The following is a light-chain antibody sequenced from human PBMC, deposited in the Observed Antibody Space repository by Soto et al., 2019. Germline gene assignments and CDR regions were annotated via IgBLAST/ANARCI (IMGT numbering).Light chain of an antibody. J-gene: IGLJ1*01. Sequence: QSALTQPASVSGSPGQSITISCTGTSSDFGAYNYVSWYQQHPGKAPKLMVCDVSNLPSGVSERFSGSKSGNTASLTISGLLAEDEADYYCYSYTSSSTYVFGTGTKVTVL. CDR2: DVS. V-gene: IGLV2-14*03. CDR1: SSDFGAYNY. CDR3: YSYTSSSTYV.